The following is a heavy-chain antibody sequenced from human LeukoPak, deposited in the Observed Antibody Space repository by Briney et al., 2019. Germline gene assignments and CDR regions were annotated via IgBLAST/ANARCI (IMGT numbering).Heavy chain of an antibody. V-gene: IGHV3-30-3*01. CDR2: ISYDGSNK. J-gene: IGHJ4*02. D-gene: IGHD3-10*01. CDR3: ARAGMVRGVILY. CDR1: GFTFSSYA. Sequence: PGGSLRLSCAASGFTFSSYAMHWVRRAPGKGLEWVAVISYDGSNKYYADSVKGRFTISRDNSKNTLYLQMNSLRAEDTAVYYCARAGMVRGVILYWGQGTLVTVSS.